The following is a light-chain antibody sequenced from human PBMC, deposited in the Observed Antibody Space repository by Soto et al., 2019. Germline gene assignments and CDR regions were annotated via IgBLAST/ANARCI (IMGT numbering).Light chain of an antibody. CDR1: QSINSY. CDR3: QQSYSTPLT. CDR2: AAS. J-gene: IGKJ4*01. V-gene: IGKV1-39*01. Sequence: DIQMTQYPSSLSASVGDRVTITCRASQSINSYLNWYQQKPGKAPNLLIYAASTLQSGVPSRFSGSGSGTHFTLTISSLQPEDFATYYCQQSYSTPLTFGGGTKVEIK.